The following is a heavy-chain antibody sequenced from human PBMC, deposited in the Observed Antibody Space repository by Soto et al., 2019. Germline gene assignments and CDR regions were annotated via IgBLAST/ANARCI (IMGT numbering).Heavy chain of an antibody. CDR3: ARVRFLEWLSPHYYYMDV. CDR2: IYYSGST. V-gene: IGHV4-39*01. Sequence: SETLSLTCTVSGGSISSSSYYWGWIRQPPGKGLEWIGNIYYSGSTYYNPSLKSRVIISGDTSKNQFSLKLSSVTAADAAVYYCARVRFLEWLSPHYYYMDVWGKGTTVTVSS. J-gene: IGHJ6*03. CDR1: GGSISSSSYY. D-gene: IGHD3-3*01.